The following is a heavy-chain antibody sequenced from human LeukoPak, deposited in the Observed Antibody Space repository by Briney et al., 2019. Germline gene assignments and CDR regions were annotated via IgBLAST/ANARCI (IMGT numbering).Heavy chain of an antibody. CDR2: INSSGSTI. J-gene: IGHJ4*02. Sequence: PGGSLRLSCAASGFNFSHYYMSWIRQAPGKGLEWVSYINSSGSTIYYADSVKGRFTISRDNAKNSLYLQMNSLRAEDIFFFKQKTAYEILTGFSRPLYFDYWGQGTLVTVSS. CDR3: KTAYEILTGFSRPLYFDY. D-gene: IGHD3-9*01. V-gene: IGHV3-11*01. CDR1: GFNFSHYY.